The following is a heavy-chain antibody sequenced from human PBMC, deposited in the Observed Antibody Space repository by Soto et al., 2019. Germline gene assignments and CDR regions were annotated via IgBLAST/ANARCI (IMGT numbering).Heavy chain of an antibody. CDR3: ASVADTFFDY. D-gene: IGHD6-19*01. CDR2: IYYSGST. V-gene: IGHV4-39*01. CDR1: GGSISSSSYY. Sequence: QLQLQESGPGLVKPSETLSLTCTVSGGSISSSSYYWGWIRQPPGKGLEWIGSIYYSGSTYYNPSLKSGVTLSVDTSEHQFSLKLSSVTAADTAVYYCASVADTFFDYWGQGTLVTVSS. J-gene: IGHJ4*02.